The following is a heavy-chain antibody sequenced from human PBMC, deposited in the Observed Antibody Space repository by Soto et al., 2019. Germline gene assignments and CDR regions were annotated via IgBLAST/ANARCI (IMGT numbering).Heavy chain of an antibody. CDR2: ISSSGSTI. D-gene: IGHD2-15*01. J-gene: IGHJ3*02. Sequence: GGSLILSCAAPGFTFSDYYMNWVRQAPGKGLEWVSYISSSGSTIYYADSVKGRFTISRDNAKNSLYLQMNSLRAEDTAVYYCASPVIDCSGGSCYWAYFDIWGQGTMVTV. CDR1: GFTFSDYY. CDR3: ASPVIDCSGGSCYWAYFDI. V-gene: IGHV3-11*04.